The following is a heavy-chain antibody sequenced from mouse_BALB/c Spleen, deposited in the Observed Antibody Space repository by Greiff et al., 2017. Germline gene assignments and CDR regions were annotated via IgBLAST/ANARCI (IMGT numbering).Heavy chain of an antibody. CDR2: ISSGGSYT. CDR3: ARRAYYYGTLYYFDY. D-gene: IGHD1-1*01. CDR1: GFTFSSYA. V-gene: IGHV5-9-4*01. Sequence: EVQLVESGGGLVKPGGSLKLSCAASGFTFSSYAMSWVRQSPEKRLEWVAEISSGGSYTYYPDTVTGRFTISRDNAKNTLYLEMSSLRSEDTAMYYCARRAYYYGTLYYFDYWGQGTTLTVSS. J-gene: IGHJ2*01.